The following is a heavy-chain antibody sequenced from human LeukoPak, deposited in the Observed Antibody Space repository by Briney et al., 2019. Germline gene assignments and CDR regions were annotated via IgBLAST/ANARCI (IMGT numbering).Heavy chain of an antibody. V-gene: IGHV1-18*01. J-gene: IGHJ6*03. CDR1: GYTFNNHD. Sequence: ASVKVSCKASGYTFNNHDINWVRQAPGRGLEWMGWINTYSANTNYAQEFQDRVIMTTDTSTSTAYMELRSLRSDDTAVYYCAREGGIARPPYLYYYIDVWGKGTTVTVSS. CDR3: AREGGIARPPYLYYYIDV. D-gene: IGHD6-6*01. CDR2: INTYSANT.